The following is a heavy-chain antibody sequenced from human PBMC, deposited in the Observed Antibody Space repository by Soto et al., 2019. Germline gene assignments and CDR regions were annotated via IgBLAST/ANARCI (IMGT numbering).Heavy chain of an antibody. D-gene: IGHD3-16*01. J-gene: IGHJ4*02. V-gene: IGHV1-69*13. Sequence: GASVKVTCKAAGGTFRSYAISWVRQAPGQGLEWMGGIIPIFGTANYAQKFQGRVTITADESTSTAYMELSRLRSEDTAVYYCARGSRTVMSDYWGQGTLVTVSS. CDR2: IIPIFGTA. CDR3: ARGSRTVMSDY. CDR1: GGTFRSYA.